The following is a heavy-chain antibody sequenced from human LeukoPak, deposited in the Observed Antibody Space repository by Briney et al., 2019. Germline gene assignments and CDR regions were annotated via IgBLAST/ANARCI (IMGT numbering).Heavy chain of an antibody. Sequence: ASVKVSCKASGYTFTSYDINWVRQATGQGLEWMGWMNPNSGNTGYAQKFQGRVTMTRNTSISTAYMELSSLRSEDTAVYYCARRGPYCSGGSCYVGDNDYWGQGTLVTFSS. V-gene: IGHV1-8*01. CDR1: GYTFTSYD. CDR3: ARRGPYCSGGSCYVGDNDY. CDR2: MNPNSGNT. D-gene: IGHD2-15*01. J-gene: IGHJ4*02.